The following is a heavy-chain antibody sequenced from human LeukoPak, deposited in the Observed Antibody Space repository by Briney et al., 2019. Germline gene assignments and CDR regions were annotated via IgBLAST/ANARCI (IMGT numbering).Heavy chain of an antibody. CDR2: VYWNDDK. D-gene: IGHD3-10*01. J-gene: IGHJ4*02. CDR1: GFSLSTSGVG. CDR3: ARTHYGYYPEY. Sequence: SGPTLVKPTQTLTLTCTFSGFSLSTSGVGVGWIRQPPGKALEWLALVYWNDDKRYSPSLMSRLTITKDTSKNQVILTMTNMGPADTATYYCARTHYGYYPEYWGQGTLVTVSS. V-gene: IGHV2-5*01.